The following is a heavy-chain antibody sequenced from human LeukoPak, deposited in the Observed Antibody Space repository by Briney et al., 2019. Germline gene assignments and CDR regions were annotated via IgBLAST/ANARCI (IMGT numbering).Heavy chain of an antibody. D-gene: IGHD3-16*02. J-gene: IGHJ6*02. CDR1: GFTFSNFG. CDR3: AKASVYVYYGMDV. CDR2: ISYDGSNK. V-gene: IGHV3-30*18. Sequence: GGSLRLSCAASGFTFSNFGMHWVRQAPGQGLEWVAVISYDGSNKYYADSVKGRFTISRDNSKNTLYLQMNSLRAEDTAVYYCAKASVYVYYGMDVWGQGTTVAVSS.